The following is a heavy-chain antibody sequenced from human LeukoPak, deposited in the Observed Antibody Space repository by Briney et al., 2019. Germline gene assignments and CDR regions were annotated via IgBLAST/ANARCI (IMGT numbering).Heavy chain of an antibody. D-gene: IGHD3-22*01. Sequence: GGSLRLSCAASGFTVNTHFMSWVRQAPGKGLEWVSVLYHGDRTYYADSVKGRFIISRDSSKNTVYLQMQNLRAEDTAVYYCTRDRDDSSVLHYFDYWGQGALVTVSS. CDR1: GFTVNTHF. CDR2: LYHGDRT. J-gene: IGHJ4*02. CDR3: TRDRDDSSVLHYFDY. V-gene: IGHV3-66*02.